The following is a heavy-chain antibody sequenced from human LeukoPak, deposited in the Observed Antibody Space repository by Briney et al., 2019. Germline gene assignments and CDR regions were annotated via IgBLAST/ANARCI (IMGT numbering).Heavy chain of an antibody. Sequence: GESLKISCKCSGYSFTSYWIGWVRQLPGKGLVWMGIIYPCDSDTRYSPSFQGQVTISADKSISTAYLQWSSLKASDTAMYYCARIYSSGWYDYWGQGTLVTVSS. V-gene: IGHV5-51*01. CDR2: IYPCDSDT. D-gene: IGHD6-19*01. J-gene: IGHJ4*02. CDR1: GYSFTSYW. CDR3: ARIYSSGWYDY.